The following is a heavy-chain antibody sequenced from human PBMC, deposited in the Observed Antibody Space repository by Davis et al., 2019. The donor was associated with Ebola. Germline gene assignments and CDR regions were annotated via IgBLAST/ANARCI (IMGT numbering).Heavy chain of an antibody. CDR3: ARTTKTNIEASGLGFNSFDA. CDR1: GDSFSDFF. D-gene: IGHD4-17*01. Sequence: PSETLSLTCAVYGDSFSDFFWSWIRQPPGKGLEWIGETGHSGYTNYSPFLMSRVTISVDSSKSQFSLKLHSVTAADTAGYHCARTTKTNIEASGLGFNSFDAWGQGALVSVSS. CDR2: TGHSGYT. J-gene: IGHJ5*02. V-gene: IGHV4-34*01.